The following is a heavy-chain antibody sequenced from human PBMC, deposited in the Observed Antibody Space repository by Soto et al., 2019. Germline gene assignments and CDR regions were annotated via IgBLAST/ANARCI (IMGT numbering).Heavy chain of an antibody. CDR1: GYSFTDYH. CDR3: ARGDSTDCSNGVCSFFYNHDMDV. CDR2: INPKSGGT. V-gene: IGHV1-2*04. Sequence: ASVKVSCKASGYSFTDYHIHWVRQAPGQGLEWLGRINPKSGGTSTAQKFQGWVTMTTDTSTSTASMELTRLTSDDTAIYYCARGDSTDCSNGVCSFFYNHDMDVWGQGTLVTVS. J-gene: IGHJ6*02. D-gene: IGHD2-8*01.